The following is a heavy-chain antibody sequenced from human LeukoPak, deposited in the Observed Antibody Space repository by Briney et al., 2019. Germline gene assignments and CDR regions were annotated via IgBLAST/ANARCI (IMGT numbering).Heavy chain of an antibody. CDR2: IYPGDSDT. Sequence: GESLKISCKGSGYSFTSYWIGWVRQMPGKGLEWMGIIYPGDSDTRYSPSFQGQVTISADKSISTAYLQWSSLKASDTAMYYCARAFLIDTWELLPPPDAFDIWGQGTMVTVSS. V-gene: IGHV5-51*01. J-gene: IGHJ3*02. CDR3: ARAFLIDTWELLPPPDAFDI. D-gene: IGHD1-26*01. CDR1: GYSFTSYW.